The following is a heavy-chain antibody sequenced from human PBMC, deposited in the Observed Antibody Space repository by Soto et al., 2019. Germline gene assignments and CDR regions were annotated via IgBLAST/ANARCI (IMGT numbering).Heavy chain of an antibody. CDR1: GYTFTGYY. CDR3: ARAALEYCSGRSCVSSGLDY. CDR2: INPNSGGT. V-gene: IGHV1-2*04. D-gene: IGHD2-15*01. J-gene: IGHJ4*02. Sequence: ASVKVSCKASGYTFTGYYMHWVRQAPGQGLEWMGWINPNSGGTNYAQKFQGWVTMTRDTSISTAYMELSRLRSDDTAVYYCARAALEYCSGRSCVSSGLDYWRQGTLVTVSS.